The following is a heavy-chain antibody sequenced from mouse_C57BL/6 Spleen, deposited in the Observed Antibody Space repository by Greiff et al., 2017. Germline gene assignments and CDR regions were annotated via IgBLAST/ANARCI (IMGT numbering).Heavy chain of an antibody. Sequence: VQLQQSGAELVRPGASVTLSCKASGYTFTDYEMHWVKQTPVHGLEWIGAIDPENGGTAYNQKFKGKATLTADKSSSTAYMELRSLTSEDSAVYYCTRAGKDYWGQGTTLTVSS. V-gene: IGHV1-15*01. CDR3: TRAGKDY. J-gene: IGHJ2*01. CDR1: GYTFTDYE. D-gene: IGHD2-1*01. CDR2: IDPENGGT.